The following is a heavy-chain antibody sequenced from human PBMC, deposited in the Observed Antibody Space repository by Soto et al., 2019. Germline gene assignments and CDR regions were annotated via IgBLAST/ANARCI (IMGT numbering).Heavy chain of an antibody. J-gene: IGHJ1*01. Sequence: QVQLVESGGGVVQPGRSLRLSCAASGFMFSTYVMHWVRQAPGRGLEWVAGISKDGGSTHYADSAKGRFTISRDNSENTLSLQMNSLSPEAASVYYCARADVSSGRAGTSPHSGQGSLVDVSS. CDR3: ARADVSSGRAGTSPH. V-gene: IGHV3-30-3*01. CDR1: GFMFSTYV. D-gene: IGHD3-22*01. CDR2: ISKDGGST.